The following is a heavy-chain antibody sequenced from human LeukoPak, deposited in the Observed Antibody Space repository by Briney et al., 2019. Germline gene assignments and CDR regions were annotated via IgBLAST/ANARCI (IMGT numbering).Heavy chain of an antibody. J-gene: IGHJ6*03. V-gene: IGHV5-51*01. CDR1: GYSFTNYW. D-gene: IGHD5-24*01. Sequence: GESLKISCKGSGYSFTNYWIGWVRQMPGKGLEWMGIIYPADSDTKYSTSFQGQVTISADKSISTAYLQWSSLKASDTAMYYCARRPSVTRWLQERYMDVWGKETTVTVSS. CDR2: IYPADSDT. CDR3: ARRPSVTRWLQERYMDV.